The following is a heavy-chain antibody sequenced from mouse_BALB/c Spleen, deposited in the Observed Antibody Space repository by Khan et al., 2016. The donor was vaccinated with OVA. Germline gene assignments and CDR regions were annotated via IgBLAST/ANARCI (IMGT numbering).Heavy chain of an antibody. Sequence: QVQLQQSGPELKKPGETVKISCKASGYTFTNYGMNWVKQAPGKGLEWMGWINTYTGEPTYADDFKGRFAFSLETSASTAYLQINNLKNEDTATYFCARMKPYWYFDVWGAGTTVTVSS. CDR3: ARMKPYWYFDV. J-gene: IGHJ1*01. V-gene: IGHV9-3-1*01. CDR2: INTYTGEP. CDR1: GYTFTNYG.